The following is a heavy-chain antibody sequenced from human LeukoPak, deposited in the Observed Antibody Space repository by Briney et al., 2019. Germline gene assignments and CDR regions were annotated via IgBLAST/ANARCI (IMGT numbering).Heavy chain of an antibody. J-gene: IGHJ4*02. CDR3: TTSSYSSSSGEDY. CDR1: GFIFSKAW. Sequence: EGSLRLSCANSGFIFSKAWMSWVRQAPGKGLEWLGHIKSKTDGGTTDYAAPVKGRFTISRDDSRNTLYLQMNSLKTEDTAVYYCTTSSYSSSSGEDYWGQGTLVTVSS. V-gene: IGHV3-15*01. D-gene: IGHD6-6*01. CDR2: IKSKTDGGTT.